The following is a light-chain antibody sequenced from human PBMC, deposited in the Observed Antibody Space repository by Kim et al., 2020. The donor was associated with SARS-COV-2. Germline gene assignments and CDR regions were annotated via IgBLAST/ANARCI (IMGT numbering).Light chain of an antibody. V-gene: IGLV3-19*01. J-gene: IGLJ2*01. CDR1: SLRSYY. CDR3: NPRDSNDNVV. CDR2: GKN. Sequence: SSELTQDPAVSVALGQTVRITCQGDSLRSYYATWYQQKPGQAPILVIYGKNNRPSGIPDRFSGSSSGNTASLTITGTQAGDEADYYCNPRDSNDNVVFGGGTQLTVL.